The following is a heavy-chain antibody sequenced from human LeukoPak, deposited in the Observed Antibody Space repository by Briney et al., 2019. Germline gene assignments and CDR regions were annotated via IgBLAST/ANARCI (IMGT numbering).Heavy chain of an antibody. CDR3: ARSSYCSSTSCYAGRDWFDP. CDR1: GGTFSSYA. D-gene: IGHD2-2*01. Sequence: SVKVSCKASGGTFSSYAISWVRQAPGQGLEWMGGIIPIIGTANYAQKFQGRVTITADKSTSTAYMELSSLRSEDTAVYYCARSSYCSSTSCYAGRDWFDPWGQGTLVTVSS. V-gene: IGHV1-69*06. CDR2: IIPIIGTA. J-gene: IGHJ5*02.